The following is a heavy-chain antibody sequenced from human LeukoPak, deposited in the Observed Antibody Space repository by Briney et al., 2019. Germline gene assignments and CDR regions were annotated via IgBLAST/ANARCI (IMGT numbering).Heavy chain of an antibody. Sequence: GGSLRLSCAASGFTFRRYWMHWVRQAPGKGLVCVSRINSDGSRISYADSVKGRFTISRDNAKNTLYLQMNSLRAEDTAVYYCARDADYGDWGGIYPWGQGTLVTVSS. V-gene: IGHV3-74*01. CDR3: ARDADYGDWGGIYP. D-gene: IGHD4-17*01. CDR1: GFTFRRYW. CDR2: INSDGSRI. J-gene: IGHJ5*02.